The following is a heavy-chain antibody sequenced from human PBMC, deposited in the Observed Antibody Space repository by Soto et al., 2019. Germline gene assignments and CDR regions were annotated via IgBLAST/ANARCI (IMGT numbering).Heavy chain of an antibody. CDR2: ISGSGGDT. CDR3: ATDSFPSSPRSFGLDV. CDR1: AFTFSSYA. V-gene: IGHV3-23*01. Sequence: GGSLRLSCAASAFTFSSYAMTWVRQAPGKGLEWVSAISGSGGDTYYADSVRGRFTISRDNSKDTLYLQMNSLRDEDTAVYYCATDSFPSSPRSFGLDVWGQGTTVTVSS. J-gene: IGHJ6*02.